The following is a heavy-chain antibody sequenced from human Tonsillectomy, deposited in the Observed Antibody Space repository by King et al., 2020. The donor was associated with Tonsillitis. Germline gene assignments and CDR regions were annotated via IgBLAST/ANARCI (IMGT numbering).Heavy chain of an antibody. CDR1: GYTFTAYY. CDR2: INPKSGGT. Sequence: QLVQSGAEVKKPGASGRVSCKASGYTFTAYYIHWVRQAPGQGLEWMGWINPKSGGTTYTQKFQGRVTMTMDTTISTAYMELSRLRSDDTALYYCAPGGSGWYWVYWGQGTLVTVSS. J-gene: IGHJ4*02. D-gene: IGHD6-19*01. CDR3: APGGSGWYWVY. V-gene: IGHV1-2*02.